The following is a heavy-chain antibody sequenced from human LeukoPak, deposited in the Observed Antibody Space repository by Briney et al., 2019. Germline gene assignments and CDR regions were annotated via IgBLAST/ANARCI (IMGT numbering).Heavy chain of an antibody. D-gene: IGHD1-26*01. CDR1: GGSISSSSYY. Sequence: KASETLSLTCTVSGGSISSSSYYWGWIRQPPGKGLEWIGSIYYSGSTYYNPSLKSRVTISVDTSKNQFSLKLSSVTAADTAVYYCASQQSGVSAFDIWGQGTMVTVSS. V-gene: IGHV4-39*07. J-gene: IGHJ3*02. CDR2: IYYSGST. CDR3: ASQQSGVSAFDI.